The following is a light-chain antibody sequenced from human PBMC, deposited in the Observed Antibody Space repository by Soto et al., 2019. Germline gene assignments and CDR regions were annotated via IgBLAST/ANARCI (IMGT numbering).Light chain of an antibody. V-gene: IGLV2-14*01. CDR2: DVS. Sequence: SELDQPASVSGSPGQSTTISCTGTSSDVGGYNYVSWYQQHPGKAPKLMIYDVSNRPSGVSNRFSGSKSGNTASLTISGLQAEDEADYYCSSYTSSSKVFGTGTKVTVL. CDR3: SSYTSSSKV. J-gene: IGLJ1*01. CDR1: SSDVGGYNY.